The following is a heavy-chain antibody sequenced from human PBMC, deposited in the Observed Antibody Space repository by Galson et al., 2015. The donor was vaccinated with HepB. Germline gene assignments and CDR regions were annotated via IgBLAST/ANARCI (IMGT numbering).Heavy chain of an antibody. J-gene: IGHJ3*02. Sequence: SLRLSCAASGFTFSRYWMSWVRQAPGKGLEWVANIKQDGGETYYVDSVKGRFTISRDNAKNSLYLQMNSLRAEDTAVYYCARGHGYVWGSYRGVDAFDIWGQLTIVTISS. D-gene: IGHD3-16*02. CDR2: IKQDGGET. CDR3: ARGHGYVWGSYRGVDAFDI. CDR1: GFTFSRYW. V-gene: IGHV3-7*03.